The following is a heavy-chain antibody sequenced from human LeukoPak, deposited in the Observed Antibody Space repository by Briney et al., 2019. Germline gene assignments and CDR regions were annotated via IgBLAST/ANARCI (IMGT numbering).Heavy chain of an antibody. CDR3: ARETWVGATTGFDF. J-gene: IGHJ4*02. D-gene: IGHD1-26*01. V-gene: IGHV3-30-3*01. Sequence: GGSLRLSCAASGFTFSSYAMHWVRQAPGKGLEWVAVISYDGSNKYYADSVKGRFTISRDNSKNTLYLQMNNLRAEDTAVYYCARETWVGATTGFDFWGQGTVVTVSS. CDR1: GFTFSSYA. CDR2: ISYDGSNK.